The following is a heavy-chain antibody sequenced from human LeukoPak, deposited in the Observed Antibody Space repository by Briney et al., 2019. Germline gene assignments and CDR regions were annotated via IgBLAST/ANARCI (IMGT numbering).Heavy chain of an antibody. CDR2: INPNSGGT. CDR1: GYTFTGYY. CDR3: ARVGTAVAGYNWFDP. Sequence: ASVKVSFKASGYTFTGYYMHWVRQAPGQGLEWMGWINPNSGGTNYAQKFQGRVTMTRDTSISTAYMELSRLRSGDTAVYYCARVGTAVAGYNWFDPWGQGTLVTVSS. J-gene: IGHJ5*02. V-gene: IGHV1-2*02. D-gene: IGHD6-19*01.